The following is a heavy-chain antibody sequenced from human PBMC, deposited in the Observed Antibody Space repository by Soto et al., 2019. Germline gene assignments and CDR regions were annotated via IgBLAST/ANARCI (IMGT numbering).Heavy chain of an antibody. Sequence: EVQLVESGGGFVQPGGSLRLSCAASGFTFSSYWMHWVRQAPGKGLVWVSRINSDGSSTSYADSVKGRFTISRDNPKNTLYLQMNSLRAEDTAVYYCARDQDPEGDSAWFDPWGQGTLVTVSS. CDR2: INSDGSST. CDR1: GFTFSSYW. J-gene: IGHJ5*02. D-gene: IGHD2-21*01. V-gene: IGHV3-74*01. CDR3: ARDQDPEGDSAWFDP.